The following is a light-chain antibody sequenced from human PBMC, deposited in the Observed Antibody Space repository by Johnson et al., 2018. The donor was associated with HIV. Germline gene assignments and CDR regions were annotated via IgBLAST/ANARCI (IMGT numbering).Light chain of an antibody. Sequence: QSVLTQPPSVSAAPGQKVTISCSGSSSNIGNNYVSWYQQLPGTAPKFLIYDNNKRPSGIPDRVSGSKSGTSATLGITGLQTGDEADYYCGTWDSRLNAYVFGTGTKVTVL. V-gene: IGLV1-51*01. CDR3: GTWDSRLNAYV. J-gene: IGLJ1*01. CDR2: DNN. CDR1: SSNIGNNY.